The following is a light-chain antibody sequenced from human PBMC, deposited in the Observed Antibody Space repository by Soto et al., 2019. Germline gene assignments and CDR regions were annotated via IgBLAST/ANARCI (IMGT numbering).Light chain of an antibody. V-gene: IGKV1-39*01. CDR2: AAS. CDR1: QNIGPY. J-gene: IGKJ2*01. Sequence: DIQMTQSPASLSASVGDRVTVTCRASQNIGPYLNWYQQQPGKAPKLLIYAASTLQRGVPSRFSGSGSGTDFTLTISSLQPEDFATYYCQQSSGIPYTFGQGTKAEIK. CDR3: QQSSGIPYT.